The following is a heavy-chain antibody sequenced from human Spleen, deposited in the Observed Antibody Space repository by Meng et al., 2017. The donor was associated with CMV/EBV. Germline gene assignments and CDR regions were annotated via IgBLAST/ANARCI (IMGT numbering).Heavy chain of an antibody. CDR1: GFTFRNCA. Sequence: GESLKISCVASGFTFRNCALTWVRQAPGKGLDWVSGISGTGGRTYYADSVKGRFAISRDNSKNTVYLQMNSLRAEDTAVYYCAREVWSDYYYSGMDVWGQGTTVTVSS. V-gene: IGHV3-23*01. D-gene: IGHD3-3*01. CDR3: AREVWSDYYYSGMDV. CDR2: ISGTGGRT. J-gene: IGHJ6*02.